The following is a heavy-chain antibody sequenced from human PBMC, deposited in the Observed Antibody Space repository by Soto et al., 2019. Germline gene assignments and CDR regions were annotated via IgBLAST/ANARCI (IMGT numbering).Heavy chain of an antibody. J-gene: IGHJ4*02. D-gene: IGHD1-1*01. CDR2: IWYDGSNK. V-gene: IGHV3-33*01. CDR1: GFTFSSYG. Sequence: QVQLVESGGGVVQPGRSLRLSCAASGFTFSSYGMHWVRQAPGKGLEWVAVIWYDGSNKYYADSVKGRFTISRDNSKNPLYLQMNSLRAEDTAVYYCARDRWRGGYYFDYWGQGTLVTVSS. CDR3: ARDRWRGGYYFDY.